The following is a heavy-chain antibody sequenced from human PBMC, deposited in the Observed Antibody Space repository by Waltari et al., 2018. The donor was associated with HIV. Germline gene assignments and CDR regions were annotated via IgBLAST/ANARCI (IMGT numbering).Heavy chain of an antibody. CDR3: VGACTRSRQLEPLNCYYGMDV. J-gene: IGHJ6*02. CDR2: ISGSGGST. Sequence: EVQLLESGGGLVQPGGSLRLSCAASGFTFSSYAMSWVRQAPGKGLEWVSAISGSGGSTYYADAVKGRFTISRDNSKNTLYLQMNSLRAEDTAVYYCVGACTRSRQLEPLNCYYGMDVWGQGTTVTVSS. D-gene: IGHD1-1*01. V-gene: IGHV3-23*01. CDR1: GFTFSSYA.